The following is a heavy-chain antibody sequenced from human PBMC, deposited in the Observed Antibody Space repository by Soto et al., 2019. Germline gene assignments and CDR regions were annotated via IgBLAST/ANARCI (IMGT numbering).Heavy chain of an antibody. J-gene: IGHJ4*02. D-gene: IGHD6-19*01. CDR1: GFTFSSYA. Sequence: GGSLRLSCAASGFTFSSYAMSWVRQAPGKGLEWVSAISGSGGSTYYADSVKGRFTISRDNSKNTLYLQMNSLRAEDTAVYYCAGAPSPAYEQWPIDYWGQGTLVTVSS. CDR2: ISGSGGST. V-gene: IGHV3-23*01. CDR3: AGAPSPAYEQWPIDY.